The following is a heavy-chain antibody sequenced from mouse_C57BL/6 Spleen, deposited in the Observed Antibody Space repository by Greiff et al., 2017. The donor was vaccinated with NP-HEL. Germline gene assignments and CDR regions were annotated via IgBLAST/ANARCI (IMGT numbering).Heavy chain of an antibody. D-gene: IGHD2-2*01. Sequence: EVKLVESGGGLVQPGGSLKLSCAASGFTFSDYYMYWVRQTPEKRLEWVAYISNGGGSTYYPDTVKGRFTISRDNAKNTLYLQMSRLKSEDTAMYYWARRGYDAFYYAMDYWGQGTSVTVSS. V-gene: IGHV5-12*01. CDR3: ARRGYDAFYYAMDY. J-gene: IGHJ4*01. CDR2: ISNGGGST. CDR1: GFTFSDYY.